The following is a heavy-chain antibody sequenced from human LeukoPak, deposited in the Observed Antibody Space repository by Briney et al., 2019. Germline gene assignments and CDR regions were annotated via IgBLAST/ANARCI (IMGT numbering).Heavy chain of an antibody. CDR3: ARLKGYDYVGGSYRQYYFDS. Sequence: SETLSLTCTVSGGSISTYYWSWIRQLPGKGLEWIGHSHHSGSPNYNPSLKSRVTISVDTSNNQFSLKLSSVTAVDTAVYFCARLKGYDYVGGSYRQYYFDSWGQGTLVAVSS. V-gene: IGHV4-59*01. D-gene: IGHD3-16*02. CDR1: GGSISTYY. CDR2: SHHSGSP. J-gene: IGHJ4*02.